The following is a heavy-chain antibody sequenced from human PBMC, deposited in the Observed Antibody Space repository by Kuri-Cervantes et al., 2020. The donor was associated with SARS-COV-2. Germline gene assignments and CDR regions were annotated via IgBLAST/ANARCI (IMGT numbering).Heavy chain of an antibody. J-gene: IGHJ5*02. CDR1: GFTFSDYY. CDR3: ARGQGSGWYLGLSANWFDP. CDR2: ISSSSSYT. D-gene: IGHD6-19*01. V-gene: IGHV3-11*06. Sequence: GESLKISCAASGFTFSDYYMSWIRQAPGKGLEWVSYISSSSSYTNYADSVKGRFTISRDNAKNSLHLQMNSLRAEDTAVYYCARGQGSGWYLGLSANWFDPWGQGTLVTVSS.